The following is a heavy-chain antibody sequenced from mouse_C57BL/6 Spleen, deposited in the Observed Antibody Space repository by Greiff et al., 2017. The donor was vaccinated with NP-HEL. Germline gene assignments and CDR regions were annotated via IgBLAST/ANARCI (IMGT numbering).Heavy chain of an antibody. J-gene: IGHJ2*01. Sequence: VKLMESGAELVRPGASVTLSCTASGYTFTDYEMHWVKQTPVHGLEWIGAIDPETGGTAYNQTFQGKAILTADTSSSTAYMELRSLTSEDSAVYYCTRSGYYDYDSDYWGQGTTLTVSS. CDR1: GYTFTDYE. CDR3: TRSGYYDYDSDY. V-gene: IGHV1-15*01. D-gene: IGHD2-4*01. CDR2: IDPETGGT.